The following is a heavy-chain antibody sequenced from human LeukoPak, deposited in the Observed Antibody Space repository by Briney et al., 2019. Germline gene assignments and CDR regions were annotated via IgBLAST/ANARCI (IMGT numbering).Heavy chain of an antibody. CDR2: INPDGSIT. V-gene: IGHV3-74*01. Sequence: GGSLRLSCAASKFTFNNYAMSWVRQAPGKGLVWVSRINPDGSITNYADSVKGRFTISRDNANNMLYLLMNSLRVDDTAVYYCVRALLGTSDYWGQGTLVTVSS. CDR1: KFTFNNYA. CDR3: VRALLGTSDY. J-gene: IGHJ4*02. D-gene: IGHD7-27*01.